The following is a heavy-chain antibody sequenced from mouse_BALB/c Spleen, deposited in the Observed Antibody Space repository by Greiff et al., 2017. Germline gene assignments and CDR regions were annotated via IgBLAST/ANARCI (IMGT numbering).Heavy chain of an antibody. CDR2: INPYNGDT. CDR1: GYSFTGYF. J-gene: IGHJ2*01. V-gene: IGHV1-20*02. CDR3: ASGRIRENYFDY. Sequence: VQLQQSGPELVKPGASVKISCKASGYSFTGYFMNWVMQSHGKSLEWIGRINPYNGDTFYNQKFKGKATLTVDKSSSTAHMELRSLASEDSAVYYCASGRIRENYFDYWGQGTTLTVSS.